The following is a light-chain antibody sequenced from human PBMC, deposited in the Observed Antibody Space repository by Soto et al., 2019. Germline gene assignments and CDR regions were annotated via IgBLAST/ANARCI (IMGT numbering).Light chain of an antibody. J-gene: IGKJ2*01. CDR1: QSVSSN. CDR2: GAS. Sequence: EIVMTQSPATLSVSPGERATLSCRASQSVSSNXAWYQQKPGQAPRLLIYGASTRATGIPARFSGSGSGTEXALTIXSXQXEXXXXXXXXXXXXXPPYTFGQGTKLEIK. V-gene: IGKV3-15*01. CDR3: XXXXXXPPYT.